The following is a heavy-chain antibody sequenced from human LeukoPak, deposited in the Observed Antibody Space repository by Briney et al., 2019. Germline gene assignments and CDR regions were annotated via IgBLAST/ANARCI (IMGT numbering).Heavy chain of an antibody. Sequence: GGSLRLSCAASGFTFSSYWMSWVRQAPGKGLEWVANIEQDGSEKYYVDSVKGRFTISRDNAKNSLYLQMNSLRAEDTAVYYCARGNLDSYYYYYYMDVWGKGTTVTVSS. D-gene: IGHD1-14*01. CDR3: ARGNLDSYYYYYYMDV. J-gene: IGHJ6*03. V-gene: IGHV3-7*01. CDR2: IEQDGSEK. CDR1: GFTFSSYW.